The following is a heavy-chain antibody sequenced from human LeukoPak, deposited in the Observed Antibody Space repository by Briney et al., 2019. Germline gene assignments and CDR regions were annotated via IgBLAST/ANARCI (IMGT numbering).Heavy chain of an antibody. CDR1: GFTFSSYS. V-gene: IGHV3-21*01. Sequence: GGSLRLPCAASGFTFSSYSMNWVRQAPGKGLEWVSSISSSSSYIYYADSVKGRFTISRDNAKNSLYLQMNSLRAEDTAVYYCARDRSAGSWYPNYFDYWGQGTLVTVSS. CDR2: ISSSSSYI. D-gene: IGHD6-13*01. CDR3: ARDRSAGSWYPNYFDY. J-gene: IGHJ4*02.